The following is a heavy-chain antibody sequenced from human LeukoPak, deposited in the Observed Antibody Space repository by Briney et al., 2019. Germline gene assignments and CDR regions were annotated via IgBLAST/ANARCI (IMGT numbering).Heavy chain of an antibody. CDR1: GFTFSNAW. CDR2: IKSKTDGGTT. J-gene: IGHJ3*02. D-gene: IGHD1-1*01. CDR3: TTGPVYNWNVI. V-gene: IGHV3-15*01. Sequence: GGSLRLSCAVSGFTFSNAWMSWVRQAPVKGLEWVGRIKSKTDGGTTDYAAPVKGRFTISRDDSKNTLYLQMNSLKTEDTAVYYCTTGPVYNWNVIWGQGTMVTVSS.